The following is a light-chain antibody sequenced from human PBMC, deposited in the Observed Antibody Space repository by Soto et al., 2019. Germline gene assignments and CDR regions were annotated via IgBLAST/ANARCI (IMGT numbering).Light chain of an antibody. J-gene: IGLJ2*01. CDR3: QSYDSSLSVV. CDR2: GNS. V-gene: IGLV1-40*01. CDR1: SSNIGAGYD. Sequence: QSLLTQPPSVSGAPGQRVTISYTGSSSNIGAGYDVHWYQQLPGTAPKLLIYGNSNRPSGVPDRFSGSKSGTSASLAITGLQAEDEADYYCQSYDSSLSVVFGGGTKLTVL.